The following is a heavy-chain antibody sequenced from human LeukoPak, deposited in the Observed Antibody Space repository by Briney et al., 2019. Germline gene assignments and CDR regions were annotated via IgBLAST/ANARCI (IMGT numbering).Heavy chain of an antibody. CDR3: AKDDYYDSSGYLFY. D-gene: IGHD3-22*01. V-gene: IGHV3-30*18. CDR2: ISYDGSNR. J-gene: IGHJ4*02. Sequence: GGSLRLSCAASGFTFSSYGMHWVRQAPGKGLEWVAVISYDGSNRYYADSVRGRVTISRDNSKNTLYLQMNSLRAEDTAVYYCAKDDYYDSSGYLFYWGQGTLVTVSS. CDR1: GFTFSSYG.